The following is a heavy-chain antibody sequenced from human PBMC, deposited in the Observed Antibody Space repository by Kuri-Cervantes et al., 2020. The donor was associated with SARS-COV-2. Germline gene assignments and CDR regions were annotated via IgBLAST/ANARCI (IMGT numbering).Heavy chain of an antibody. Sequence: GGSLRLSCAASGFTFSSYSMNWVRQAPGKGLEWVSYISSSSSTIYYADSVKGRFTISRDNAKNSLYLQMNSLRDEDTAVYYCAREGYYDSSGYFDYRGQGTLVTVSS. D-gene: IGHD3-22*01. CDR2: ISSSSSTI. CDR3: AREGYYDSSGYFDY. V-gene: IGHV3-48*02. CDR1: GFTFSSYS. J-gene: IGHJ4*02.